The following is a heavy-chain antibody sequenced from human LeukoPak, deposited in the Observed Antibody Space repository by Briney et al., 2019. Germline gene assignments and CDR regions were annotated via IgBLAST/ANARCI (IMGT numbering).Heavy chain of an antibody. CDR2: IYPGDSDT. Sequence: GESLKISCKGSGYSFTSYWIGWVRQMPGKGLEWMGIIYPGDSDTRYSPSFQGQVTISADKSISTAYLQWSSLKASDTAMYYCARLGDCSSTSCYNYYYYYMDVWGKGTTVTVSS. CDR3: ARLGDCSSTSCYNYYYYYMDV. CDR1: GYSFTSYW. V-gene: IGHV5-51*01. J-gene: IGHJ6*03. D-gene: IGHD2-2*02.